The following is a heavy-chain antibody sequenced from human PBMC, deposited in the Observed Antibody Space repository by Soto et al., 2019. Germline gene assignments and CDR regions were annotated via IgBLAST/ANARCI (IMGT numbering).Heavy chain of an antibody. CDR2: INHSGST. V-gene: IGHV4-34*01. D-gene: IGHD2-15*01. Sequence: SETLSLTCAVYGGSFSGYYWSWIRQPPGKGLELIGKINHSGSTNYNPSLKSRVTISVDTSKNQFSLKLSSVTAADTAVYYCAREHNNCSGGSCYGDLDVWGKGTTVTVSS. CDR1: GGSFSGYY. CDR3: AREHNNCSGGSCYGDLDV. J-gene: IGHJ6*04.